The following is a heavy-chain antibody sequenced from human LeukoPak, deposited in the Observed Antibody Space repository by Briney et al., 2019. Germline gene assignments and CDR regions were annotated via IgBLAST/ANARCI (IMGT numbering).Heavy chain of an antibody. CDR1: GGSISPYY. J-gene: IGHJ6*03. Sequence: SETLSLTCTVSGGSISPYYWSWIRQPPGKGLEWIGYIYYSGSTNYNPSLKSRITMSVDTSKNQFSLKLSSVTAADTAVYYCARGRENPRYYMDVWGKGTTVTISS. V-gene: IGHV4-59*12. CDR3: ARGRENPRYYMDV. CDR2: IYYSGST.